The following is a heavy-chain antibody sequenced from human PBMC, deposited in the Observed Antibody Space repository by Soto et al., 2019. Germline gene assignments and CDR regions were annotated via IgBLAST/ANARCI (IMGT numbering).Heavy chain of an antibody. V-gene: IGHV1-69*02. Sequence: QVQLVQSGSEVKKPGSSVKVSCKASGGTFSTYTISWVRQAPGQGLEWMGRIIPILGIANYAQKFQGRVTISADKSTSTDYMELSSLRSEDTAVYYCASRSTVVVAATEAFDYWGQGTLVTFSS. CDR3: ASRSTVVVAATEAFDY. CDR1: GGTFSTYT. J-gene: IGHJ4*02. D-gene: IGHD2-15*01. CDR2: IIPILGIA.